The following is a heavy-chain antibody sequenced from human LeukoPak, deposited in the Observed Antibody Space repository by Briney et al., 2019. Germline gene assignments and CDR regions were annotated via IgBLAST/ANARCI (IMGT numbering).Heavy chain of an antibody. Sequence: GGSLRLSCAASGFXFSYYGIHWVRQAPGKGLEWLAVIWSDGSNKYYADSAKGRFTISRDNSKNTLYLEMNSLRAEDTAVYFCARARSSTFSYSDYWGQGTLVTVSS. D-gene: IGHD2-21*01. V-gene: IGHV3-33*01. CDR3: ARARSSTFSYSDY. CDR2: IWSDGSNK. J-gene: IGHJ4*02. CDR1: GFXFSYYG.